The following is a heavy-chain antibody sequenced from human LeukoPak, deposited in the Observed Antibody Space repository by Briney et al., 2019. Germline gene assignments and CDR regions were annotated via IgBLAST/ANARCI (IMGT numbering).Heavy chain of an antibody. CDR3: AKDASLPYYYDSSGNPTEYFQH. J-gene: IGHJ1*01. D-gene: IGHD3-22*01. CDR2: ISGSGGST. CDR1: GFTFSGFS. Sequence: PGGSLRLSCAASGFTFSGFSMNWVRQAPGKGLEWVSAISGSGGSTYYADSVKGRFTISRDNSKNTLYLQMNSLRAEDTAVYYCAKDASLPYYYDSSGNPTEYFQHWGQGTLVTVSS. V-gene: IGHV3-23*01.